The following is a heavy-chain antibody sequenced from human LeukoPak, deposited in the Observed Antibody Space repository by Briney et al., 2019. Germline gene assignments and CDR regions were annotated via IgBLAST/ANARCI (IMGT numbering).Heavy chain of an antibody. CDR1: GGSISSYY. J-gene: IGHJ4*02. D-gene: IGHD4-17*01. CDR3: ARQTGLFGDYTHFDY. Sequence: PSETLSLTCTVSGGSISSYYWSWIRQPPGKGLEWIGYIYYSGSTNYNPSLKSRVTISVDTSKNQFSLKLSSVTAADTAVYYCARQTGLFGDYTHFDYWGQGTLVTVSS. V-gene: IGHV4-59*08. CDR2: IYYSGST.